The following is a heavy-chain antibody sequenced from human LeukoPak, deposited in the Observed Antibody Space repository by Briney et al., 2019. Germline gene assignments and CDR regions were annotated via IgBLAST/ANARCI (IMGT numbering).Heavy chain of an antibody. CDR3: ARRNDFDI. CDR1: GGSISGYH. Sequence: SETLSLTCTVSGGSISGYHWSWIRQPPGKGLEWIGYIYSNEATEYKPSLKSRVTISADTSKNQSSLKLTSVTAADTAIYYCARRNDFDIWGQGTMVTVSS. CDR2: IYSNEAT. V-gene: IGHV4-4*08. J-gene: IGHJ3*02.